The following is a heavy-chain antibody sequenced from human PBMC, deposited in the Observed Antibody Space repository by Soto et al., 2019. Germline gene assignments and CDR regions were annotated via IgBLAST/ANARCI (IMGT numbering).Heavy chain of an antibody. V-gene: IGHV3-23*01. D-gene: IGHD3-10*01. Sequence: EVQLLESGGGLVQPGGSLRLSCAASGFTFSSYAMSWVRQAPGKGLEWVSAISGSGGSTYYADSVKGRFTISRDNSKNTLYLQMNSLRAEDTAVYYCAKDHYCYGSGSYQESDYWGQGTLVTVSS. CDR1: GFTFSSYA. J-gene: IGHJ4*02. CDR2: ISGSGGST. CDR3: AKDHYCYGSGSYQESDY.